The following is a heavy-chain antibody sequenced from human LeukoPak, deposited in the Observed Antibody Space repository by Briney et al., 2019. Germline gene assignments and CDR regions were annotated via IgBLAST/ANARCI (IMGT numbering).Heavy chain of an antibody. CDR3: ARGQLVFDY. CDR1: VGSISSYY. CDR2: IYYSGST. Sequence: SETLSLPCTRSVGSISSYYWSWIRHPPGKGLEWIGYIYYSGSTNYNPSLKSRVTISVDTSKNQFSLKLSSVTAADTAVYYCARGQLVFDYWGQGTLVTVSS. V-gene: IGHV4-59*01. J-gene: IGHJ4*02. D-gene: IGHD6-6*01.